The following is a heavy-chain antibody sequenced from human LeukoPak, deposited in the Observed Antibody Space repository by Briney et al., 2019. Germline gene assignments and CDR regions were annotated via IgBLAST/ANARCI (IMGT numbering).Heavy chain of an antibody. J-gene: IGHJ4*02. CDR2: IKQDGSEK. CDR1: GFSFSRYW. D-gene: IGHD3-3*01. Sequence: GGSLRLSCAASGFSFSRYWMSWVRQAPGKGLEWVANIKQDGSEKYYVDSVKGRFTISRDSAKNSLYLQMNSLRAEDTAVYYCARCTYYDFWSGYPEFDYWGQGTLVTVSS. CDR3: ARCTYYDFWSGYPEFDY. V-gene: IGHV3-7*01.